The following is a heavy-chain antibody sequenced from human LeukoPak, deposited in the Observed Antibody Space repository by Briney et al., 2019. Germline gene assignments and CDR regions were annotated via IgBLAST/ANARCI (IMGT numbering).Heavy chain of an antibody. CDR3: ARLLGYCNSNSCYKTPYFDY. V-gene: IGHV3-23*01. CDR1: GFTFSNYA. J-gene: IGHJ4*02. Sequence: GGSLRLSCAASGFTFSNYAMSWVRQAPGKGLEWVSAISVSGGSTYYADSVKGRFTISRDNSKNTLYLQINSLRAEDTAVYYCARLLGYCNSNSCYKTPYFDYWGQGTLVTVSS. CDR2: ISVSGGST. D-gene: IGHD2-2*02.